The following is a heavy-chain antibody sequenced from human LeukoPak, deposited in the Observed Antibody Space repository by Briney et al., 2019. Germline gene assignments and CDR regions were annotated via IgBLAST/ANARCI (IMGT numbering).Heavy chain of an antibody. J-gene: IGHJ4*02. CDR1: GFTFSSYA. Sequence: GGSLRLSCAASGFTFSSYAMSWVRQAPGKGLEWALAISGSGGSTYYADSVKGRFTISRDNSKNTLYLQMNSLRAEDTAVYYCAKDSGRSGYSPPGYFDYWGQGTLVTVSS. D-gene: IGHD5-12*01. CDR3: AKDSGRSGYSPPGYFDY. CDR2: ISGSGGST. V-gene: IGHV3-23*01.